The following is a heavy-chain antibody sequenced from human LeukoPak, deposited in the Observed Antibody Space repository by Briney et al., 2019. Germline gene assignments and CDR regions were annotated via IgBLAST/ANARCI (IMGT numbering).Heavy chain of an antibody. CDR2: IEPSDSYT. CDR3: ARQDYYDSSGYWPGEDY. J-gene: IGHJ4*02. Sequence: GESLKISCKGSGYSFTSYWISWVRQMPGKGLEWMGRIEPSDSYTNYSPSFQGHVTISADKSISTAYLQWSSLKASDTAMYYCARQDYYDSSGYWPGEDYWGQGTLVTVSS. CDR1: GYSFTSYW. V-gene: IGHV5-10-1*01. D-gene: IGHD3-22*01.